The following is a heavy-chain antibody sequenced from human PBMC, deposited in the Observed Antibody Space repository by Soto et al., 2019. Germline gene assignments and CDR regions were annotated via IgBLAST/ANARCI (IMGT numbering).Heavy chain of an antibody. CDR3: ASDSVRITIGYYGMDV. V-gene: IGHV3-48*03. D-gene: IGHD3-10*01. J-gene: IGHJ6*02. CDR1: GFTFSSYE. Sequence: PGGSLRLSCAASGFTFSSYEMNWVRQAPGKGLEWVSYISSSGSTIYYADSVKGRFTISRDNAKNSLYLQMNSLRAEDTAVYYCASDSVRITIGYYGMDVWGQGTTVTVSS. CDR2: ISSSGSTI.